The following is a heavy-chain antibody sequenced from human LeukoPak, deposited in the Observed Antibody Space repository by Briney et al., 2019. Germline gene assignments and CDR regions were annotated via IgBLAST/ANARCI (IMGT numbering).Heavy chain of an antibody. CDR3: AREVGFGSQVYYFDY. D-gene: IGHD3-16*01. CDR1: GYTFTGYF. CDR2: INSNSGGT. Sequence: ASVKVSCKASGYTFTGYFIHWVRQAPGQGFEWMGRINSNSGGTDFAQKFQSRVTMTRDTSISTAYMELSRLKSDDTALYYCAREVGFGSQVYYFDYWGRGTLVTVSS. V-gene: IGHV1-2*06. J-gene: IGHJ4*02.